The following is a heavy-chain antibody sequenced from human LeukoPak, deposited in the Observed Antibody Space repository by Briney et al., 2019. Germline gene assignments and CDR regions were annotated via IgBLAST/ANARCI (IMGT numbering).Heavy chain of an antibody. CDR3: ARGSSSDPGLDY. CDR2: IKQDGSEK. CDR1: GSTFGSYW. V-gene: IGHV3-7*01. Sequence: PGGSLRLSCAASGSTFGSYWMTWVRQAPGKGLEWVANIKQDGSEKYYVDSVKGRFTISRDNAKNSLYLQMISLRAEDTAVYYCARGSSSDPGLDYWGQGTLVTVSS. J-gene: IGHJ4*02. D-gene: IGHD6-6*01.